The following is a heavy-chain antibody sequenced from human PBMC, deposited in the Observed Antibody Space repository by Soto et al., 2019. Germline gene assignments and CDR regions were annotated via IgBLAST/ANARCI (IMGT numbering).Heavy chain of an antibody. V-gene: IGHV1-2*04. CDR3: ARGGIAARLNHYYYYYYMDV. CDR2: INPNSGGT. J-gene: IGHJ6*03. D-gene: IGHD6-6*01. Sequence: ASVKVSCKASGYTFTGYYMHWVRQAPGQGLEWMGWINPNSGGTNYAQKFQGWVTMTRDTSISTAYMELSRLRSDDTAVYYCARGGIAARLNHYYYYYYMDVWGKGTTVTVSS. CDR1: GYTFTGYY.